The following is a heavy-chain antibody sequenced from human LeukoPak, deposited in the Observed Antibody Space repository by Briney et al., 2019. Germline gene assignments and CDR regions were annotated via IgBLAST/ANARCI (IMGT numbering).Heavy chain of an antibody. J-gene: IGHJ4*02. CDR3: ARGSATAKY. CDR1: GGSFSGYY. Sequence: KPSETLSLTCAVYGGSFSGYYWSWIRQPPGKGLEWIGEINHSGSTNYNPSLKSRVTISVDTSKNQFSLKLSSVTAADTAVYYCARGSATAKYWGQGTLVTVSS. CDR2: INHSGST. V-gene: IGHV4-34*01. D-gene: IGHD2-21*02.